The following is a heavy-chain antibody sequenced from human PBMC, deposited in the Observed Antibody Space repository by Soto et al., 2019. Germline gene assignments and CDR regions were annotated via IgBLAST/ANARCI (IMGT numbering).Heavy chain of an antibody. CDR2: ISGSGGET. V-gene: IGHV3-23*01. D-gene: IGHD5-12*01. CDR1: GFTYSIYA. CDR3: AKEIAVAVATPPGY. Sequence: EVQLLESGGGLVQPGGSLRLSCTASGFTYSIYAMAWVRQAPGKGLEWVSAISGSGGETYYADSVKGRFTISRDNSKNTVYLQMTNLRADDTAVYYCAKEIAVAVATPPGYWGQGTLVTVSS. J-gene: IGHJ4*02.